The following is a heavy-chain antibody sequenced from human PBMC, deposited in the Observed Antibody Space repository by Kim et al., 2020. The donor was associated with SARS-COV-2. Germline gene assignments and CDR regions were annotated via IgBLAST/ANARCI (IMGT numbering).Heavy chain of an antibody. CDR3: ARDGVGYCTNGVCRTSAAGIGT. Sequence: ASVKVSCKASGYTFTGYYMHWVRQAPGQGLEWMGWINPNSGGTNYAQKFQGRVTMTRDTSISTAYMELSRLRSDDTAVYYCARDGVGYCTNGVCRTSAAGIGTWGQGTLVTVSS. CDR2: INPNSGGT. V-gene: IGHV1-2*02. D-gene: IGHD2-8*01. CDR1: GYTFTGYY. J-gene: IGHJ5*02.